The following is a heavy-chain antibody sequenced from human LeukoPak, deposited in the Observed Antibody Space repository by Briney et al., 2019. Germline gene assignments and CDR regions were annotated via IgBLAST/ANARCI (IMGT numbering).Heavy chain of an antibody. Sequence: GGSLRLSCAASGFTFTTYAMGWVRQLPGKGLEWVSIISGVGDNTYYADPVKGRFSISRDNTRNTLSLEMSSLRVEDTAVYYCAKGRYDAGISWFDRWGQGTLVSVSS. D-gene: IGHD3-10*01. CDR2: ISGVGDNT. J-gene: IGHJ5*02. CDR3: AKGRYDAGISWFDR. V-gene: IGHV3-23*01. CDR1: GFTFTTYA.